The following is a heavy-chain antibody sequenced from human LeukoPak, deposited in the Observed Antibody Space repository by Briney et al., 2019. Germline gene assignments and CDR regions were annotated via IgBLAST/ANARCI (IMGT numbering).Heavy chain of an antibody. CDR2: IYSGGST. Sequence: PGGSLRLSCAASGFTVSSSYMTWVRQAPGKGLEWVSVIYSGGSTYYADSVKGRFTISRDNSKNALYLQMNSLRAEDTAVYYCAREAWRTWGQGTLVTVSS. D-gene: IGHD1/OR15-1a*01. J-gene: IGHJ4*02. V-gene: IGHV3-53*01. CDR1: GFTVSSSY. CDR3: AREAWRT.